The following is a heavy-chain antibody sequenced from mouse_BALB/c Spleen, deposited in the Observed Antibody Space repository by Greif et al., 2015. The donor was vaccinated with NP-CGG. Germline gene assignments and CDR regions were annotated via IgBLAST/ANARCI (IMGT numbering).Heavy chain of an antibody. Sequence: EVNVVESGGGLVKPGGSLKLSCAASGFTFSSYAMSWVRQTPEKRLERVATISSGGSYTYYPDSVKGRFTISRDNAKNTLYLQMSSLRSEDTAMYYCARDYYGRSYRDYWRQGTTLTVSS. CDR2: ISSGGSYT. CDR3: ARDYYGRSYRDY. D-gene: IGHD1-1*01. CDR1: GFTFSSYA. V-gene: IGHV5-9-1*01. J-gene: IGHJ2*01.